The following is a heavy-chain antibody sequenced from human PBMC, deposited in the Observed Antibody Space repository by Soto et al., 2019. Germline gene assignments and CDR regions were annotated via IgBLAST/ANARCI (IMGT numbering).Heavy chain of an antibody. V-gene: IGHV3-43*01. CDR2: ISWDGGST. CDR1: GFTFEDYT. J-gene: IGHJ4*02. CDR3: AKAFRDGYNWYYFDY. D-gene: IGHD5-12*01. Sequence: RLSCAASGFTFEDYTMHWVRQAPGKGLEWVSLISWDGGSTYYADSLKGRFTISRDNSKNSLYLQMNSPRTEDTALYYCAKAFRDGYNWYYFDYWGQVTLVTVS.